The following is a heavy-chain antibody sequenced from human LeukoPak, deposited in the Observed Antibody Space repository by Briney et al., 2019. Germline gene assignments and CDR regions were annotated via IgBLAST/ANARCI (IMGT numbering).Heavy chain of an antibody. V-gene: IGHV3-23*01. CDR3: AKVLDIVVVVAATWIDY. J-gene: IGHJ4*02. CDR2: ISGSGGST. D-gene: IGHD2-15*01. CDR1: GFTFSSYG. Sequence: GGSLRLSCAASGFTFSSYGMSWVRQAQGKGLEWVSAISGSGGSTYYADSVKGRFTISRDNSKNTLYLQMNSLRAEDTAVYYCAKVLDIVVVVAATWIDYWGQGTLVTVSS.